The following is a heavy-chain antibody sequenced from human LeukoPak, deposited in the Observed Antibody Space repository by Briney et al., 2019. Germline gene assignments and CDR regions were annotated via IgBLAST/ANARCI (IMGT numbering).Heavy chain of an antibody. D-gene: IGHD5-12*01. CDR3: ARDRYSGYGGEIDY. Sequence: PGGSLRLSCAASGFTFSSYAMHWVRQAPGKGLEWVAVISYDGSNKYYADSVKGRFTISRDNSKNTLYLQMNSLRAEDTAVYYCARDRYSGYGGEIDYWGQGTLVTVSS. J-gene: IGHJ4*02. V-gene: IGHV3-30-3*01. CDR2: ISYDGSNK. CDR1: GFTFSSYA.